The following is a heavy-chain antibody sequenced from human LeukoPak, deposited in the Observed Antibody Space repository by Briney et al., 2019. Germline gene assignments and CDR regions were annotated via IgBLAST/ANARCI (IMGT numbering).Heavy chain of an antibody. CDR1: GGSISSYY. V-gene: IGHV4-59*01. Sequence: SETLSLTCTVSGGSISSYYWSWIRQPPGKGLGWIGYIYYSGSTNYNPSLKSRVTISVDTSKNQFSLKLSSVTAADTAVYYCARAISYYYDSSGYYFDYWGQGTLVTVSS. CDR2: IYYSGST. D-gene: IGHD3-22*01. CDR3: ARAISYYYDSSGYYFDY. J-gene: IGHJ4*02.